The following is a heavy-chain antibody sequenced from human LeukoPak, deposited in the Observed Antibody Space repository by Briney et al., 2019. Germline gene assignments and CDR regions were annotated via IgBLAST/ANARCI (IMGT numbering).Heavy chain of an antibody. CDR1: GFTFSTYA. J-gene: IGHJ4*02. V-gene: IGHV3-23*01. CDR2: ITASVANT. Sequence: GGSLRLSCAASGFTFSTYAMSWVRQAPGKGLEWVSAITASVANTYYADSVKGRFTISRDNSKNTLYLQMNSLRAEDTAVYYCARRYCSGGSCYYGYWGQGTLVTVSS. D-gene: IGHD2-15*01. CDR3: ARRYCSGGSCYYGY.